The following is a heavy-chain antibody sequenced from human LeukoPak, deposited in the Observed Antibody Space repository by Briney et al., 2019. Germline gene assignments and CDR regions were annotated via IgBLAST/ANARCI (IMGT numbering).Heavy chain of an antibody. CDR2: IYYSGST. Sequence: PSETLSLTCTVSGGSISSGGYYWSWIRQHPGKGLEWIGYIYYSGSTNYNPSLKSRVTISVDTSKNQFSLKLSSVTAADTAVYYCAIIVIAVAGSRYDGNDYWGQGTLVTVSS. J-gene: IGHJ4*02. CDR3: AIIVIAVAGSRYDGNDY. D-gene: IGHD6-19*01. V-gene: IGHV4-31*03. CDR1: GGSISSGGYY.